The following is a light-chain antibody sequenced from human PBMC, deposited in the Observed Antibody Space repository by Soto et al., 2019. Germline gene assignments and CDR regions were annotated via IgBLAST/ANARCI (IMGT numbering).Light chain of an antibody. Sequence: EIVLTQSPGTLSLSPGERATLSCRASQSVSSSYLAWYQQKPGQAPRLLIYGASSRATGIPDRFSGSGSGTDFTLTISRLEPEDFAVYYYQQYGSSPPWTFGKGTKV. V-gene: IGKV3-20*01. CDR2: GAS. J-gene: IGKJ1*01. CDR3: QQYGSSPPWT. CDR1: QSVSSSY.